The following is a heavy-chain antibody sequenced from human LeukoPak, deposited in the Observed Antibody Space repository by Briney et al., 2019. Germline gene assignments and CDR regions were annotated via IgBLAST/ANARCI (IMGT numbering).Heavy chain of an antibody. CDR2: IYSGGST. CDR1: GFTVSSNY. D-gene: IGHD2-15*01. J-gene: IGHJ4*02. CDR3: ARLGCSGGSCYSGEDYFDY. V-gene: IGHV3-53*01. Sequence: GGSLRLSCAASGFTVSSNYMRWVRQAPGKGLEWVSVIYSGGSTHYSDSVKGGLTISRDNSNNTLYLQMNSLRAEDTAVYYCARLGCSGGSCYSGEDYFDYWGQGTLVTVSS.